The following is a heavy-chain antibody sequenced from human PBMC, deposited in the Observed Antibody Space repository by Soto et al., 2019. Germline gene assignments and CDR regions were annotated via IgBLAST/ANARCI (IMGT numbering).Heavy chain of an antibody. Sequence: QVQLQESGPGLVKPSQTLSLTCTVSGGSISSGGYYWSWIRQHPGKGLEWIGYIYYSGSTYYNPSLKSRVTISVDTSKNQFSLKLSSVTAADTAVYCCARVDCSGGSCYFGSFDYWGQGTLVTVSS. D-gene: IGHD2-15*01. CDR2: IYYSGST. J-gene: IGHJ4*02. V-gene: IGHV4-31*03. CDR1: GGSISSGGYY. CDR3: ARVDCSGGSCYFGSFDY.